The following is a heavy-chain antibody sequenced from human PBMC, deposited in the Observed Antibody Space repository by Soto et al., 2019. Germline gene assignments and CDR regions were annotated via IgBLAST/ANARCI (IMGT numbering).Heavy chain of an antibody. V-gene: IGHV4-39*01. D-gene: IGHD3-3*01. J-gene: IGHJ6*03. CDR1: GASMTSSSYY. Sequence: SETLSLTCTLSGASMTSSSYYWGFVRQPPGLGLEWIGSVYYNGSAYYSPSLKSRVTITVDTSKNQFSLRLSSVTAADTAVYYCARLASGSVAIYDFWSRYYGYYMDVSGKATTVTVSS. CDR2: VYYNGSA. CDR3: ARLASGSVAIYDFWSRYYGYYMDV.